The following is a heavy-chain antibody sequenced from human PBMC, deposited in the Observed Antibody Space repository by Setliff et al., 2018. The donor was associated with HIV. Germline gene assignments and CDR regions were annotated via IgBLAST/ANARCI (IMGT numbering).Heavy chain of an antibody. D-gene: IGHD3-3*01. CDR2: IYPYDSDT. Sequence: GESLKISCKGSGYSFTTYWCGWVRQMPGKGLEWMGIIYPYDSDTRYNPSFQGHVTISADKSISTAYVQWSGLKASDTAIYYCARRPYYDAWSGHQAFDVWGQGTMVTVSS. CDR1: GYSFTTYW. J-gene: IGHJ3*01. CDR3: ARRPYYDAWSGHQAFDV. V-gene: IGHV5-51*01.